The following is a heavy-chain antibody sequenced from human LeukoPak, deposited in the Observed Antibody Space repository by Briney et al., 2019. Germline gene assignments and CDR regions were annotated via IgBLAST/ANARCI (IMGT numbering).Heavy chain of an antibody. D-gene: IGHD6-19*01. CDR1: GYTFTTLD. CDR3: ALYSSGWYYFDY. V-gene: IGHV1-18*01. CDR2: ISPLNGAT. J-gene: IGHJ4*02. Sequence: ASVKVSCKASGYTFTTLDINWVRQATGQGLEWLGWISPLNGATSFAQQFQGRVTMTTDTSTSTAYMELRSLRSDDTAVYYCALYSSGWYYFDYWGQGTLVTVSS.